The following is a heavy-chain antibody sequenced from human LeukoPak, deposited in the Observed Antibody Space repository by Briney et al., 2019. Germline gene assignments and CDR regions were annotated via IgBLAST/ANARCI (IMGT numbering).Heavy chain of an antibody. CDR2: ISGSGRTT. D-gene: IGHD2-15*01. CDR3: AKNVVVKRYIDY. CDR1: GFTFSNHA. Sequence: GGSLRLSCAASGFTFSNHAMSWVRQTPGKGLQWGSVISGSGRTTEYADSVKGRFTISRDNSKNTLSLQMNRLRVEDTAIYYCAKNVVVKRYIDYWGQGTLVTVSS. J-gene: IGHJ4*02. V-gene: IGHV3-23*01.